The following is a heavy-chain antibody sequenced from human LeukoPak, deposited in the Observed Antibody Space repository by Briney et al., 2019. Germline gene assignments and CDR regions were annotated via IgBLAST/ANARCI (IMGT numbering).Heavy chain of an antibody. J-gene: IGHJ4*02. Sequence: GGTLRLSCTASGFTFGDYAMTWVRQAPGKGLEWVGFIRSKIYGGTPEYAASVKGRFTISRDDSKGIAYLQMDSLKTEDTAVYYCTRDQTPYYWGQGTLVTVSS. V-gene: IGHV3-49*04. CDR2: IRSKIYGGTP. CDR3: TRDQTPYY. CDR1: GFTFGDYA.